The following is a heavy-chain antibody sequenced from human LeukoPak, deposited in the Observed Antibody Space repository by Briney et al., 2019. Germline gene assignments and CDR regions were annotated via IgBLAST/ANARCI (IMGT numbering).Heavy chain of an antibody. CDR3: AKPQNTNMDPFDY. J-gene: IGHJ4*02. D-gene: IGHD5-18*01. CDR1: GFTFSNCG. CDR2: IRFDGTNK. V-gene: IGHV3-30*02. Sequence: GGSLRLSCAASGFTFSNCGMHWVRQTPGKGLEWVAFIRFDGTNKYYRDSVKGRFTISRDNSKNTLYLQMNSLRPEDTAVYYCAKPQNTNMDPFDYWDQGTLVTVSS.